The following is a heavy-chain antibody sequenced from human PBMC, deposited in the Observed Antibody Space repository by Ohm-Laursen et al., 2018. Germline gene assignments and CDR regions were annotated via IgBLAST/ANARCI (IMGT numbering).Heavy chain of an antibody. J-gene: IGHJ3*02. V-gene: IGHV3-23*01. CDR1: GFTFSSYA. CDR3: ATGLPADDAFNI. CDR2: ISGSGGGT. Sequence: SLRLSCAASGFTFSSYAMSWVRQAPGKGLEWVSAISGSGGGTYYADSVKGRFTISRDNSKNTLYLQMNSLRAEDTAVYYCATGLPADDAFNIWGQGTMVTVSS.